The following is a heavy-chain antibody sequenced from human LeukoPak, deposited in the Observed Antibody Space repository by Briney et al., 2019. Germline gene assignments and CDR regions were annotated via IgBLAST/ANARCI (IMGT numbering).Heavy chain of an antibody. CDR3: AREYSGRGFDY. J-gene: IGHJ4*02. CDR1: GFTFSSYW. Sequence: AGGSLRLSCVVSGFTFSSYWMHWVRQAPGEGLVWVSRINSDGSTTTYADSVKGRFTISRDNAKNTLYLQMNSLRAEDTAVYYCAREYSGRGFDYWGQGTLVTVSS. D-gene: IGHD1-26*01. CDR2: INSDGSTT. V-gene: IGHV3-74*01.